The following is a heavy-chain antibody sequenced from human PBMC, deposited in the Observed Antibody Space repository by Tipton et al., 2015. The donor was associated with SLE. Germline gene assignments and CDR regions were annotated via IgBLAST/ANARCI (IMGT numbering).Heavy chain of an antibody. D-gene: IGHD6-19*01. Sequence: TLSLTCAVNGGTLSGYAWSWIRQSPGKGLEWIGEINHSGFTNYRPSLESRVTMSADRSRNQLSLKMTSVTAADTAVYHCARGVAGYYFYYYLDVWGSGTAVTVSS. CDR2: INHSGFT. CDR3: ARGVAGYYFYYYLDV. V-gene: IGHV4-34*01. CDR1: GGTLSGYA. J-gene: IGHJ6*03.